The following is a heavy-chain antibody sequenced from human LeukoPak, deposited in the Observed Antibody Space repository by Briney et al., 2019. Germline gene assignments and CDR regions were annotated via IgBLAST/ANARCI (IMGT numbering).Heavy chain of an antibody. V-gene: IGHV3-74*01. CDR2: INSDGSST. D-gene: IGHD3-16*01. CDR3: ARARNYDYVWGSYLFDY. CDR1: GLTFSSYW. J-gene: IGHJ4*02. Sequence: GGSLRLSCAASGLTFSSYWMHWVRQAPGKGLVWVSRINSDGSSTSYADSVKGRFTISRDNAKNTLYLQMNSLRAEDTAVYYCARARNYDYVWGSYLFDYWGQGTLVTVSS.